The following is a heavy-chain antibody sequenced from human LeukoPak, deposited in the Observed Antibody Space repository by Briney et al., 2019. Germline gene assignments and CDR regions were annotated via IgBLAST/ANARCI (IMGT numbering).Heavy chain of an antibody. J-gene: IGHJ5*02. CDR1: GGSISSGGYS. CDR2: IYHSGST. V-gene: IGHV4-30-2*01. CDR3: AGKAYGSGSYYLNNWFDP. Sequence: PSETLSLTCAVSGGSISSGGYSWSWIRQPPGKGLEWIGYIYHSGSTYYNPSLKSRVTISVDRSKNQFSLKLSSVTAADTAVYYCAGKAYGSGSYYLNNWFDPWGQGTLVTVSS. D-gene: IGHD3-10*01.